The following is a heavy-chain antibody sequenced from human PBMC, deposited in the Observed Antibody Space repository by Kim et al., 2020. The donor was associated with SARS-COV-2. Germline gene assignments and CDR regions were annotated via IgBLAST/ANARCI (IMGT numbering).Heavy chain of an antibody. CDR3: ARDIQDYLRAIDAFDI. Sequence: GGSLRLSCAASGFTFSSYAMHWVRQAPGKGLEWVAVISYDGSNKYYADSVKGRFTISRDNSKNTLYLQMNSLRAEDTAVYYCARDIQDYLRAIDAFDIWGQGTMVTVSS. D-gene: IGHD2-2*02. V-gene: IGHV3-30-3*01. CDR1: GFTFSSYA. CDR2: ISYDGSNK. J-gene: IGHJ3*02.